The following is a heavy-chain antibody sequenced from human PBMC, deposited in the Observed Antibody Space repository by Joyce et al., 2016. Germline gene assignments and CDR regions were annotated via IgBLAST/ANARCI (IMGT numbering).Heavy chain of an antibody. D-gene: IGHD6-13*01. CDR1: GGSFSNYY. Sequence: QVHLQQWGAGLLEPSETLSLTCAVYGGSFSNYYWSWIRQPPGKGLEWVGEINHGGITKYNPSLESRVTISVDTSKNQFSLKLDSVTAADTAVYRCARGSSIPAAGTGYYFDSWGQGTLVTVSS. CDR3: ARGSSIPAAGTGYYFDS. V-gene: IGHV4-34*02. J-gene: IGHJ4*02. CDR2: INHGGIT.